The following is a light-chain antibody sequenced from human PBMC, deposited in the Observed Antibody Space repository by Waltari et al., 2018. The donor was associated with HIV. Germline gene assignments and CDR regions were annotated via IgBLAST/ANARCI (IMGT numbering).Light chain of an antibody. CDR1: QSVSSNY. Sequence: EIVLTQSPGTLSLSPGERATLFCRASQSVSSNYLAWYQQKPGQAPRRLIDGASSRATGIPDRFSGSGSGTDFTLTISRLEPEDFAVYYCQQYGSSPRTFGQGTKVEIK. CDR3: QQYGSSPRT. J-gene: IGKJ1*01. CDR2: GAS. V-gene: IGKV3-20*01.